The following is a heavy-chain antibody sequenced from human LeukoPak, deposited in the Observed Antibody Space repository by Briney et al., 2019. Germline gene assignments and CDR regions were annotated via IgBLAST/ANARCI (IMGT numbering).Heavy chain of an antibody. J-gene: IGHJ4*02. CDR1: GGSISSYY. CDR2: IYYSGST. Sequence: SETLSLTCTVSGGSISSYYWSWIRQPPGKGLEWIGYIYYSGSTNYNPSLKSRVTISVDTSKNQFSLKLSSVTAADTAVYYCARVVMVRGFYFDYWGQGTLVTVSS. D-gene: IGHD3-10*01. CDR3: ARVVMVRGFYFDY. V-gene: IGHV4-59*01.